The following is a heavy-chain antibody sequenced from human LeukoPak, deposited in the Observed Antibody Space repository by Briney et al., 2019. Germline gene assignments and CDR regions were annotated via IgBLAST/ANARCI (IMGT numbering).Heavy chain of an antibody. CDR1: GGTFSSYA. CDR3: ARDIRPRVESFDY. V-gene: IGHV1-69*04. CDR2: IIPILGIA. Sequence: ASVKVSCKASGGTFSSYAISWVRQAPGQGLEWMGRIIPILGIANYTQKFQGRVTITADKSTSTAYMELSSLRSDDTAVYYCARDIRPRVESFDYWGQGTLVTVSS. J-gene: IGHJ4*02. D-gene: IGHD3-3*01.